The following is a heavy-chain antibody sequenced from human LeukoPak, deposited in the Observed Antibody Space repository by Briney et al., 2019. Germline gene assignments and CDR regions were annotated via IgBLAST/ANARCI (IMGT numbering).Heavy chain of an antibody. CDR1: GFTFSSYS. D-gene: IGHD3-10*01. V-gene: IGHV3-21*01. J-gene: IGHJ6*04. CDR3: ARERDRVLLWFGEENYYYGMDV. Sequence: GGSLRLSCAASGFTFSSYSMNWVRQAPGKGLEWVSSISSSSSYIYYADSVKGRFTISRDNAKNSLYLQMNSLRAEDTAVYYCARERDRVLLWFGEENYYYGMDVWGKGTTVTVSS. CDR2: ISSSSSYI.